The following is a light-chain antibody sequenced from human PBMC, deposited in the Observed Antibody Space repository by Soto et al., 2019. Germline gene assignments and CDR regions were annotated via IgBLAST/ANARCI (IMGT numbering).Light chain of an antibody. CDR3: AADHVSGSNFVWV. J-gene: IGLJ3*02. CDR2: VDTNGSVE. CDR1: SGYSHYI. V-gene: IGLV9-49*01. Sequence: QSVLTQPPSASASLGASVTLNCTLSSGYSHYIVDWYQQRPGKGPRFLMRVDTNGSVESKGDGISDRSSVVGSGLNRYLTIKNIQEEDESDFHCAADHVSGSNFVWVFGGRTKLTVL.